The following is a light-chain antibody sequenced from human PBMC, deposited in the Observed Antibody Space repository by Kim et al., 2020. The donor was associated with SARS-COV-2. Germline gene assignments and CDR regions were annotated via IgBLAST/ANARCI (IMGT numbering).Light chain of an antibody. CDR1: QSVTSNY. Sequence: PGTLSLSPGERATLSCRASQSVTSNYLAWYQQKPGQAPRLLIFGASSRAIGIPDRFTGSGSGTDFTLTISRLEPEDFAVYYCQQYGSSPGITFGQGTRLEIK. V-gene: IGKV3-20*01. CDR2: GAS. CDR3: QQYGSSPGIT. J-gene: IGKJ5*01.